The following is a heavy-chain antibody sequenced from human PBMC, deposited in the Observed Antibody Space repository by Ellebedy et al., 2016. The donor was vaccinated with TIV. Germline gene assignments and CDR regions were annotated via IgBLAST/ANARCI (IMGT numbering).Heavy chain of an antibody. Sequence: GESLKISCEAPGSTAFTSHGMSWVRQAPGRGLEWVSSISTTHGTHYADSVKGRFTISRDNPKNTLYLQMNNVRVEDTAVYYCATQLWNTEFWGQGTPVIVSA. CDR1: GSTAFTSHG. CDR2: ISTTHGT. J-gene: IGHJ4*02. V-gene: IGHV3-23*01. D-gene: IGHD5-18*01. CDR3: ATQLWNTEF.